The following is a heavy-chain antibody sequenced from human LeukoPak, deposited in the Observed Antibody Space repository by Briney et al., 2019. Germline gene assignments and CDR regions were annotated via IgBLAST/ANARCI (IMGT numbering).Heavy chain of an antibody. D-gene: IGHD3/OR15-3a*01. CDR1: GVTLSDYY. J-gene: IGHJ4*02. V-gene: IGHV3-11*01. CDR3: ARRRDFIDY. CDR2: GSSSGSTI. Sequence: GRSLRLSSAASGVTLSDYYMSWIRQAPGKGLEWVSYGSSSGSTIYYADSVKGRFAISRDNAKNSLYLQMNSLRAEDTAVYYCARRRDFIDYWGQGTLVTVSS.